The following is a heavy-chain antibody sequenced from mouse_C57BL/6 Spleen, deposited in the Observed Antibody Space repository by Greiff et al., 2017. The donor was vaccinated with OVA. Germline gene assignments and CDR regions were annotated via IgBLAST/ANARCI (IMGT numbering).Heavy chain of an antibody. V-gene: IGHV1-42*01. D-gene: IGHD2-5*01. J-gene: IGHJ4*01. CDR3: ARWRDYYSNPYAMDY. Sequence: EVQLQQSGPELVKPGASVKISCKASGYSFTGYYMNWVKQSPEKSLEWIGEINPSTGGTTYNQKFKAKATLTVDKSSSTAYMQLKSLTSEDSAVYYCARWRDYYSNPYAMDYWGQGTSVTVSS. CDR1: GYSFTGYY. CDR2: INPSTGGT.